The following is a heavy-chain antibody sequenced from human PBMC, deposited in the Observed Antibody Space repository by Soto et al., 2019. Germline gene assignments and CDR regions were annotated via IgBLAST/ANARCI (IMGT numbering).Heavy chain of an antibody. CDR2: IFPGESEI. V-gene: IGHV5-51*01. J-gene: IGHJ6*02. CDR1: GYSLANIW. CDR3: ESSHRQLHAPFSYYYEYSGMDV. Sequence: CESLKISGKGYGYSLANIWIGWVRQRPGKGLEWMGIIFPGESEIRYSPSFQGQVTISADKSSSTAHLQWSSLKASDTAMYYCESSHRQLHAPFSYYYEYSGMDVWRQGTTVTVSS. D-gene: IGHD3-3*02.